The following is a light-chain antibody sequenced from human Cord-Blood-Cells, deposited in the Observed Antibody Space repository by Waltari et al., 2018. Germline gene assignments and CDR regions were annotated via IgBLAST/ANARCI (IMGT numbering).Light chain of an antibody. CDR3: VLYMGSGIWV. J-gene: IGLJ3*02. V-gene: IGLV8-61*01. CDR2: STN. Sequence: VVTQEPSFSVSPGGTVTLTCGLSSGSVSTSYYPSWYQQTPGQAPRTLIYSTNTRSSGVPDRFSGSILGNKAALTITGAQADDESDYYCVLYMGSGIWVFGGGTKLTVL. CDR1: SGSVSTSYY.